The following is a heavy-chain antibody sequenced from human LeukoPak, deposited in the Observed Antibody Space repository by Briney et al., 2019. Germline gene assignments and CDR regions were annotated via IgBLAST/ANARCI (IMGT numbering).Heavy chain of an antibody. CDR1: GYTFTSYD. Sequence: ASVRVSCKASGYTFTSYDINWVPQAPGQRLEWMGWMNPNSGNTAYAQKFQGRVTMTRNTSISTAYMELSSLRSEDTAVYYCARVTYYYDSSMSYWGQGTLVTVSS. V-gene: IGHV1-8*01. CDR3: ARVTYYYDSSMSY. CDR2: MNPNSGNT. D-gene: IGHD3-22*01. J-gene: IGHJ4*02.